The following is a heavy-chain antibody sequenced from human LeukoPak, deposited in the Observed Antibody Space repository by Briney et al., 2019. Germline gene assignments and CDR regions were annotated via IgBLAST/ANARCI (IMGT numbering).Heavy chain of an antibody. Sequence: GGSLRLSCAVSGFTFSNYWMKWGRQAPGKGLEWVADIKEDGSETYYVDSVKGRFTGSRDNAKNSLYLQMNSLRVEDTAVYYCARGASRAFDIWGQGTMVTVSS. CDR1: GFTFSNYW. CDR2: IKEDGSET. V-gene: IGHV3-7*01. CDR3: ARGASRAFDI. J-gene: IGHJ3*02.